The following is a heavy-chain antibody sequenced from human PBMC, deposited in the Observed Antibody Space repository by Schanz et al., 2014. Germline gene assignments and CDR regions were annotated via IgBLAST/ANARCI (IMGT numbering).Heavy chain of an antibody. D-gene: IGHD4-4*01. Sequence: QLQLQESGPGLVKPSETLSLTCTVSGASISGSSDYWGWIRQSPGKGLEWIGNIYYTGTTYYNPSPKRGVSISVDTSKTQFSLKPPSVPAADTAVFYCARRDNYLSAFDIWGQGTMVTVSS. CDR1: GASISGSSDY. CDR3: ARRDNYLSAFDI. J-gene: IGHJ3*02. CDR2: IYYTGTT. V-gene: IGHV4-39*01.